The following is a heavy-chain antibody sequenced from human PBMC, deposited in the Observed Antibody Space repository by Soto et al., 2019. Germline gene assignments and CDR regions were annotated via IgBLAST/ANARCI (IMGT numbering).Heavy chain of an antibody. CDR2: ISGSGGST. CDR3: AKGGYCSGGSCYGPSDY. D-gene: IGHD2-15*01. Sequence: PGGSLRLSCAASGFTFSSYAMSWVRQAPGKGLEWVSAISGSGGSTYYADSVKGRFTISRDNSKNTLYLQMNSLRAEDTAVYYCAKGGYCSGGSCYGPSDYWGQGTLVTVSS. J-gene: IGHJ4*02. V-gene: IGHV3-23*01. CDR1: GFTFSSYA.